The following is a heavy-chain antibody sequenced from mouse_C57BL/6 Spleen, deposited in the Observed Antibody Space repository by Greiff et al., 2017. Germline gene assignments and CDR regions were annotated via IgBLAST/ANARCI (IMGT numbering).Heavy chain of an antibody. J-gene: IGHJ4*01. D-gene: IGHD3-2*02. CDR1: GYAFSSYW. CDR2: IYPGDGDT. Sequence: VQLQESGAELVKPGASVKISCKASGYAFSSYWMNWVKQRPGKGLEWIGQIYPGDGDTNYNGKFKGKATLTAEKSSSTAYMQLSSLTSEDSAVDFWARGSSAYAMDYWGQGTSVTVSS. CDR3: ARGSSAYAMDY. V-gene: IGHV1-80*01.